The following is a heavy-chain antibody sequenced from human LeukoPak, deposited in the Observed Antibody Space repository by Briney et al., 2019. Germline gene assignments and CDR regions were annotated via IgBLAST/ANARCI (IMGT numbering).Heavy chain of an antibody. CDR3: ATMVTQRGYFQH. Sequence: ASVTVSCKASGGTFSSYAISWVRQAPGQGLEWMGGIIPIFGTANYAQKFQGRVTITADESTSTAYMELSSLRSEDTAVYYCATMVTQRGYFQHWGQGTLVTVSS. D-gene: IGHD4-17*01. J-gene: IGHJ1*01. V-gene: IGHV1-69*13. CDR1: GGTFSSYA. CDR2: IIPIFGTA.